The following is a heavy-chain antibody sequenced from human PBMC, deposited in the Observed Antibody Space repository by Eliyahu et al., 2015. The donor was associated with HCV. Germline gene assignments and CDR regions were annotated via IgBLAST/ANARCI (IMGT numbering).Heavy chain of an antibody. CDR2: ISSSGSTI. J-gene: IGHJ4*02. CDR3: ASLGPVFSRYYFDY. CDR1: GFTFSDXY. D-gene: IGHD3-16*01. Sequence: QVQLVESGGGLVKPGGSLXLSCAASGFTFSDXYXSWIRQAPGKGLEWVSYISSSGSTIYYADSVKGRFTISRDNAKNSLYLQMNSLRAEDTAVYYCASLGPVFSRYYFDYWGQGTLVTVSS. V-gene: IGHV3-11*01.